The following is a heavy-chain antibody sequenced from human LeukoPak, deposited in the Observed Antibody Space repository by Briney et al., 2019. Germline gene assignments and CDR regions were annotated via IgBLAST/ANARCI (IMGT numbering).Heavy chain of an antibody. V-gene: IGHV4-61*01. CDR1: GGSINRGTFF. CDR2: FSNSGST. D-gene: IGHD3-22*01. J-gene: IGHJ4*02. CDR3: ARSPSGYRFDS. Sequence: SGTLSLTCAVSGGSINRGTFFWTWIRKPPGKGLEWIGYFSNSGSTNYHPSLKSRVTISSDTSKTQFTLKLTSVTAADTAVYYCARSPSGYRFDSWGQGTLVTVSS.